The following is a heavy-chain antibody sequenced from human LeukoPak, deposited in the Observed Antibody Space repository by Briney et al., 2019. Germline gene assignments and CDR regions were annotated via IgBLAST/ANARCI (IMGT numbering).Heavy chain of an antibody. CDR2: IYPGDSDT. Sequence: GESLKISCKGSGYSFTSYWIGWVRQMPGKGLEWMGIIYPGDSDTRYSPSFQGQVTISADESISTAYLQWSSLKASDTAMYYCARGGYYYDSSGYSNYWGQGTLVTVSS. CDR1: GYSFTSYW. J-gene: IGHJ4*02. V-gene: IGHV5-51*01. D-gene: IGHD3-22*01. CDR3: ARGGYYYDSSGYSNY.